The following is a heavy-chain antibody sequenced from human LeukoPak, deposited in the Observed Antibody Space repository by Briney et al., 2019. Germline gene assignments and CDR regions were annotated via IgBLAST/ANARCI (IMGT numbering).Heavy chain of an antibody. Sequence: GGSLRLSCAASGFTLSSYGMHWVRQAPGKGLEWVAVIWYDGSNTYYADSVKGRFTISRDNSKNTLYLQMNSLRAEDTAVYYCARATSSRWLNWFDPWGQGTLVIVSS. CDR2: IWYDGSNT. CDR1: GFTLSSYG. CDR3: ARATSSRWLNWFDP. V-gene: IGHV3-33*01. D-gene: IGHD6-13*01. J-gene: IGHJ5*02.